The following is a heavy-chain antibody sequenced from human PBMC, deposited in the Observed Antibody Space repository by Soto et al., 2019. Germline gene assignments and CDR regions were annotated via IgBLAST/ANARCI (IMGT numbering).Heavy chain of an antibody. CDR2: INAGNGNT. V-gene: IGHV1-3*01. CDR3: ARIYCSGGSCYYSAFDI. CDR1: GYTYTSYA. D-gene: IGHD2-15*01. J-gene: IGHJ3*02. Sequence: GASVKVSCKDSGYTYTSYARHWVRQAPGQRLEWMGWINAGNGNTKYSQKFQGRVTITRDTSASTAYMELSSLRSEDTAVYYCARIYCSGGSCYYSAFDIWGQGTMVTVSS.